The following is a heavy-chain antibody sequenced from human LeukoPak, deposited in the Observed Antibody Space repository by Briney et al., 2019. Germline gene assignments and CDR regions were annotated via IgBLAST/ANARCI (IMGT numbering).Heavy chain of an antibody. CDR2: ISWNSGSI. V-gene: IGHV3-9*01. CDR1: GFTFDDYA. Sequence: GGSLRLSCAASGFTFDDYAMHWVRHAPGKGLEWVSGISWNSGSIGYADSVKGRFTISRDNAKNSLYLQMNSLRAEDTALYYCARAYYYDSSGPDYWGQGTLVTVSS. CDR3: ARAYYYDSSGPDY. D-gene: IGHD3-22*01. J-gene: IGHJ4*02.